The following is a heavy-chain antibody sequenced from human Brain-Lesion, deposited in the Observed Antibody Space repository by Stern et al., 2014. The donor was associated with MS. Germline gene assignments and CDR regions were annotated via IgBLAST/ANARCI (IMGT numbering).Heavy chain of an antibody. Sequence: VQLEESGPGLVKPSETLALTCTVSGGSISYYSWRWIRQPPGKGLEWMGYIYYSGSTNYNPSLKSRVTISVDTSKNQFALKLSSVTAADTAVYYCARGGSSSPPFDYWGQGTLVTVSS. CDR3: ARGGSSSPPFDY. CDR1: GGSISYYS. CDR2: IYYSGST. V-gene: IGHV4-59*01. D-gene: IGHD6-6*01. J-gene: IGHJ4*02.